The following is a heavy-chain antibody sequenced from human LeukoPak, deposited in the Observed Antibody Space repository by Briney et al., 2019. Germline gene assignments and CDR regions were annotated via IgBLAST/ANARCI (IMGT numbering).Heavy chain of an antibody. V-gene: IGHV4-39*07. D-gene: IGHD3-10*01. Sequence: SETLSLTCTVSAGSISSSSHYWGWIRQPPGKGREWIATIYYSGSTHYNPSPKSRFTVSVNTPQYTFSLKLSAVAPAGSAGFYCTRGHKDYYGSGSDYWGQGTLVTVSS. CDR3: TRGHKDYYGSGSDY. CDR2: IYYSGST. J-gene: IGHJ4*02. CDR1: AGSISSSSHY.